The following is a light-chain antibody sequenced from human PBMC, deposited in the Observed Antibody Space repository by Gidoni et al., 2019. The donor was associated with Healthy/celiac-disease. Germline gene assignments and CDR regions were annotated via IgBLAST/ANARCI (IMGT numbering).Light chain of an antibody. CDR3: SSYTSSSTLYV. Sequence: QSALTQPASVSGSPGQSITISCTGTSRDVGGYNYVSWYQQHPVKAPKLMIYEVSYRPSGVSNRFSGSKSGNTASLTISGLQAEDEADYYCSSYTSSSTLYVFGTGTKVTVL. CDR2: EVS. CDR1: SRDVGGYNY. V-gene: IGLV2-14*01. J-gene: IGLJ1*01.